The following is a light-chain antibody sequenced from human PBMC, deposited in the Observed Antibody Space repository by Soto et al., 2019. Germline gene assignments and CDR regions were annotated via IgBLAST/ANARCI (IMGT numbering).Light chain of an antibody. CDR3: QQYNSYPGT. J-gene: IGKJ1*01. CDR1: QEIVNW. CDR2: HAS. V-gene: IGKV1-5*01. Sequence: IPMTQSPSSLSASVGDRVTLTCRASQEIVNWLAWYQQRPGKAPNLLVYHASSLRTGVPSRFRGSGSGREFTLTISSLQPNDSATYYCQQYNSYPGTFGQGTKVEI.